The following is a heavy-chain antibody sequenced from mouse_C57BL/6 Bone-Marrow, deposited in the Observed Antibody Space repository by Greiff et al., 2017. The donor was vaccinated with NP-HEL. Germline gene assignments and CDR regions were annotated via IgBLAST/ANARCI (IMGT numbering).Heavy chain of an antibody. J-gene: IGHJ2*01. D-gene: IGHD1-1*02. Sequence: EVQLVESGAELVRPGASVKLSCTASGFNIKDDYMHWVKQRPEQGLEWIGWIDPENGDTEYASKFQGKATITADTSSNTAYLQLSSLTSEDTAVYYCTRLWAPFDYWGQGTTLTVSS. V-gene: IGHV14-4*01. CDR3: TRLWAPFDY. CDR1: GFNIKDDY. CDR2: IDPENGDT.